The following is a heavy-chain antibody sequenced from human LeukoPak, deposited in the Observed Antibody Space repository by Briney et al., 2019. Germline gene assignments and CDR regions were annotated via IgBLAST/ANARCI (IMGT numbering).Heavy chain of an antibody. V-gene: IGHV4-4*09. CDR2: IYTSGST. CDR1: GDSISSYY. D-gene: IGHD3-3*01. CDR3: ARLLETYEGTRLDH. Sequence: KSSETLSLTCTVSGDSISSYYWSWIRQPPGKGLEWIGYIYTSGSTNYNPSLKSRVTISVDTSKNQFSLKLSSVTAADTAVYYCARLLETYEGTRLDHWGQGTLVTVSS. J-gene: IGHJ4*02.